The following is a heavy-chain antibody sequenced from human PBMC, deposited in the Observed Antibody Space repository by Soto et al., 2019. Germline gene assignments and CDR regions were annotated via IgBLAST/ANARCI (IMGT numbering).Heavy chain of an antibody. CDR2: MNPNSGNT. CDR3: TKGTRTTDV. V-gene: IGHV1-8*01. J-gene: IGHJ6*02. D-gene: IGHD1-7*01. Sequence: QVQLVQSGAEVKKPGASVKVSCKASGYTFTSYDINWVRQATGQGLEWMGWMNPNSGNTGYAQKCQGRATMTRNTAISTAFMELSSLGYEDTAIYYCTKGTRTTDVWGQGTTVTVSS. CDR1: GYTFTSYD.